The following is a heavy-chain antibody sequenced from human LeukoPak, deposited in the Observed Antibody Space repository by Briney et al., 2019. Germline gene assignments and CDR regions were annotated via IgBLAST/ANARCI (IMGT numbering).Heavy chain of an antibody. CDR2: ISSSSSYT. CDR3: ARDNDYDILTGYYRGGYHDY. Sequence: PGGSLRLSCAASGFTFSDYYMSWIRQAPGKGLEWVSYISSSSSYTNYADSVKGRFTISRDNAKNSLYLQMNSLRAEDTAVYYCARDNDYDILTGYYRGGYHDYWGQGTLVTVSS. D-gene: IGHD3-9*01. CDR1: GFTFSDYY. V-gene: IGHV3-11*06. J-gene: IGHJ4*02.